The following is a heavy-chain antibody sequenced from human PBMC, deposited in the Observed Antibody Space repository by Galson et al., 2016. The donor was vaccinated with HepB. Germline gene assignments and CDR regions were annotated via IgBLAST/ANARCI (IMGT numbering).Heavy chain of an antibody. V-gene: IGHV3-23*01. D-gene: IGHD3-10*01. CDR1: GFTFSSYA. Sequence: SLRLSCAASGFTFSSYAMSWVRQAPGKGLEWVSAISGSGGSTYYADSAKGRFTISRDNSKSTLYLQMNNLRTEDSAMYYCAKALYTSGSYWGNSKSKSYYGMDAW. J-gene: IGHJ6*01. CDR3: AKALYTSGSYWGNSKSKSYYGMDA. CDR2: ISGSGGST.